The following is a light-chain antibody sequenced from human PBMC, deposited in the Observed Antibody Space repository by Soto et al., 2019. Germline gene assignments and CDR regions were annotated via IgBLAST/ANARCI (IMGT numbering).Light chain of an antibody. V-gene: IGKV3-20*01. CDR1: QSVSNNY. J-gene: IGKJ1*01. Sequence: ESGLTQSPGTLSLSPGDRATLSCRASQSVSNNYLAWYQQKPGQAPRLLIYGASNRATGIPDRFSGSGSGTDFTLTISRLEPEDFAVYYCQQYGSSGTFGQGSKVDIK. CDR2: GAS. CDR3: QQYGSSGT.